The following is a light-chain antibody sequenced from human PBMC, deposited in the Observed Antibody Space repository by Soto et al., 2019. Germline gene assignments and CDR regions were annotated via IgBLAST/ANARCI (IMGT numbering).Light chain of an antibody. Sequence: QSALTQPASVSGSPGQSITISCTGTSRDVGGFNYVSWYQQHPGKAPKLMIYDVTNRPSGVSYRFSGSKSGNTASLTIAGLQAEDEADYYCNSYTSSXXYVFGTGT. V-gene: IGLV2-14*03. CDR1: SRDVGGFNY. CDR2: DVT. J-gene: IGLJ1*01. CDR3: NSYTSSXXYV.